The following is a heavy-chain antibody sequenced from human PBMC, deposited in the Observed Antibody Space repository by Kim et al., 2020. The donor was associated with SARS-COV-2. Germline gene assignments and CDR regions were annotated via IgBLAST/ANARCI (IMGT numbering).Heavy chain of an antibody. V-gene: IGHV1-69*13. CDR3: ANGEGRGSGWQGSYYYYYGMDV. Sequence: SVKVSCKASGGTFSSYAISWVRQAPGQGLEWMGGIIPIFGTANYAQKFQGRVTITADESTSTAYMELSSLRSEDTAVYYCANGEGRGSGWQGSYYYYYGMDVWGQGTTVTVSS. D-gene: IGHD6-19*01. CDR1: GGTFSSYA. J-gene: IGHJ6*02. CDR2: IIPIFGTA.